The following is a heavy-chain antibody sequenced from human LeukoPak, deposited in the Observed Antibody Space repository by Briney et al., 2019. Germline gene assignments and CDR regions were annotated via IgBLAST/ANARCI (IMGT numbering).Heavy chain of an antibody. Sequence: SGGSLRLSCRDFGFTFDDYGMSWVRQAPGKGLEWVSGINWDGGATFYADSVKGRFTISRDNDKNSLFLQMNSLRAEDTAMYYCARDLSASWSNLGYRGQRTMVTVSS. D-gene: IGHD2-8*01. V-gene: IGHV3-20*04. CDR2: INWDGGAT. J-gene: IGHJ4*02. CDR3: ARDLSASWSNLGY. CDR1: GFTFDDYG.